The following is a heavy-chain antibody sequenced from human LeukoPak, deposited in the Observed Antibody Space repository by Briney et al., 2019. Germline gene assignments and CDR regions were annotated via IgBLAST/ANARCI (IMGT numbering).Heavy chain of an antibody. CDR1: GGSISRYS. CDR2: IYYSGST. Sequence: PSETLSLTCTVSGGSISRYSWSWIRQPPGKGLEWIGYIYYSGSTNYNLSLKSRVTISLDTSKNQFSLKLSSVTAADTAVYYCARDEGVDASGYYSYWYFDLWGRGTLVTVSS. V-gene: IGHV4-59*01. CDR3: ARDEGVDASGYYSYWYFDL. J-gene: IGHJ2*01. D-gene: IGHD3-22*01.